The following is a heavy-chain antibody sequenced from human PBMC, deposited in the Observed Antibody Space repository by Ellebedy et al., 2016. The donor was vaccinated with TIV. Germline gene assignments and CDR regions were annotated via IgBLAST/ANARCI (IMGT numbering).Heavy chain of an antibody. Sequence: SETLSLTXAVYGGSFSGHYWSWIRQTPEKGLEWIGEINQDGGANYSPSLRSRVTISVDTSKNQFSLKLTSLTAADTAIYYCARGTVALQPLKYFDSWGRGTLVIVSS. CDR3: ARGTVALQPLKYFDS. J-gene: IGHJ4*02. CDR2: INQDGGA. CDR1: GGSFSGHY. D-gene: IGHD6-19*01. V-gene: IGHV4-34*01.